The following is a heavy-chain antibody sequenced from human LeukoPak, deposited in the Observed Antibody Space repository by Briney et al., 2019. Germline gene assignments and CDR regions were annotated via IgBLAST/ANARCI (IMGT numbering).Heavy chain of an antibody. Sequence: ASVKVSCKASGYTFTSYDINWVRQATGQGLEWMGWMNPNSGNTGYAQKFQGRVTITRNTSISTAYMELSSLRSEDTAVYYCARGVIAAAGDYYYYYMDVWGKGPRSPSP. CDR2: MNPNSGNT. CDR3: ARGVIAAAGDYYYYYMDV. D-gene: IGHD6-13*01. CDR1: GYTFTSYD. J-gene: IGHJ6*03. V-gene: IGHV1-8*03.